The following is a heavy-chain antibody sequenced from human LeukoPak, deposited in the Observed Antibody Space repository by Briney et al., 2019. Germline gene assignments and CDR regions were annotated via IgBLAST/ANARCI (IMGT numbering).Heavy chain of an antibody. CDR1: GFTFSSYE. D-gene: IGHD1-26*01. Sequence: GGSLRLSCAASGFTFSSYEMNWVRQAPGKGLEWVSYISSSGSTIYYADSVKGRFTISRDNAKNSLYLQMNSLRAEDTAVYYCARDVIRGGSYYYYYMDVWGKGTTVTVSS. CDR2: ISSSGSTI. CDR3: ARDVIRGGSYYYYYMDV. J-gene: IGHJ6*03. V-gene: IGHV3-48*03.